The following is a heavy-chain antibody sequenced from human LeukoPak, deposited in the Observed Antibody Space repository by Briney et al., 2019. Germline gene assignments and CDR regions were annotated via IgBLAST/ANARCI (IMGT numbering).Heavy chain of an antibody. D-gene: IGHD4-17*01. J-gene: IGHJ6*02. V-gene: IGHV7-4-1*02. CDR1: GYTFTSYG. Sequence: GSVKVSCKASGYTFTSYGISWVRQAPGQGLEWMGWINTNTGNPTYAQGFTGRFVFSLDTSVSTAYLQISSLKAEDTAVYYCARGDYGDYNDYDYYYGMDVWGQGTTVTVSS. CDR2: INTNTGNP. CDR3: ARGDYGDYNDYDYYYGMDV.